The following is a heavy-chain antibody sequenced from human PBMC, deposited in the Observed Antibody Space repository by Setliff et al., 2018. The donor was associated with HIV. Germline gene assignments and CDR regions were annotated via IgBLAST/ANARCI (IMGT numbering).Heavy chain of an antibody. CDR1: GGTSNTYA. J-gene: IGHJ3*02. Sequence: SVKVSCKASGGTSNTYAINWVRQAPGQGLGWMGQVITILDITSYAQKFQGRVTITADESTNTMYMELSSLRSDDTAVYYCAGPRGDEAFDIWGQGTMVT. V-gene: IGHV1-69*10. CDR3: AGPRGDEAFDI. D-gene: IGHD3-10*01. CDR2: VITILDIT.